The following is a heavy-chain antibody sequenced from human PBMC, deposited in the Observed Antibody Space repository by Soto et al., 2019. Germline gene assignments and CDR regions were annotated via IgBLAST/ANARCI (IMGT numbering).Heavy chain of an antibody. Sequence: GGSLRLSCAASGFTFSSYAMSWVRQAPGKGLEWVSAISGSGGSTYYADSVKGRFTISRDKSKDKRYLQMNSLRAEDMAVSYWAKGPQRDYYGSGSRNYYYYMDVWGKGTTVTVSS. CDR1: GFTFSSYA. D-gene: IGHD3-10*01. V-gene: IGHV3-23*01. CDR2: ISGSGGST. J-gene: IGHJ6*03. CDR3: AKGPQRDYYGSGSRNYYYYMDV.